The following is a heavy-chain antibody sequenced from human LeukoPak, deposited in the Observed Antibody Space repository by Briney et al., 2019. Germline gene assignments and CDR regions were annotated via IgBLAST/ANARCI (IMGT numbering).Heavy chain of an antibody. V-gene: IGHV1-18*01. J-gene: IGHJ3*02. CDR3: ARLTHVLGDAFDI. Sequence: GASVKVSCKASGYTFTTYGISWVRQAPGQGLEWMGWTSAYNDKTKYAQRLEGRVTMTTDTSTSTAYMEMRSLRSDDTAVYYCARLTHVLGDAFDIWGQGTMVTVSS. CDR2: TSAYNDKT. D-gene: IGHD2/OR15-2a*01. CDR1: GYTFTTYG.